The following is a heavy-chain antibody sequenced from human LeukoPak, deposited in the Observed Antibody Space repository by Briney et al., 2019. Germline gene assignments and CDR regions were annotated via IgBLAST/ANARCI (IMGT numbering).Heavy chain of an antibody. V-gene: IGHV4-59*01. D-gene: IGHD4-23*01. Sequence: SETLSLTCTVSGGSISSYYWSWIRQPPGKGLEWIGYIYYSGSTNYNPSLKGRITISVDTSKNQFSLKLSSVTAADTAVYYCARASDYGGHDYWGQGTLVTVSS. CDR1: GGSISSYY. CDR3: ARASDYGGHDY. J-gene: IGHJ4*02. CDR2: IYYSGST.